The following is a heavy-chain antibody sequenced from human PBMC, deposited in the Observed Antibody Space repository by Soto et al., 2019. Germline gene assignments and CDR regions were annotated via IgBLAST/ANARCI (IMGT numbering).Heavy chain of an antibody. J-gene: IGHJ6*02. CDR1: GFTFDDYA. CDR3: AKDMFDSXXXXXDYXGMDV. V-gene: IGHV3-9*01. D-gene: IGHD3-10*02. Sequence: EVQLVESGGGLVQPGRSLRLSCAASGFTFDDYAMHWVRQAPGKGLEWVSGISWNSGSIGYADSVKGRFTISRDNAKNSLYLQMNSLRAEDTALYYCAKDMFDSXXXXXDYXGMDVWGQGTTVTVSS. CDR2: ISWNSGSI.